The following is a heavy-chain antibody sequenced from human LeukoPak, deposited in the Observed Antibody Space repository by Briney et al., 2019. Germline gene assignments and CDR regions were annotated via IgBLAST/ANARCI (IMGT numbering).Heavy chain of an antibody. CDR2: IGRNGYYI. D-gene: IGHD6-19*01. V-gene: IGHV3-21*01. J-gene: IGHJ2*01. CDR1: GFNFDIG. Sequence: PGGSLRLSCAASGFNFDIGMTWVRQTPGMGLEWVSSIGRNGYYIYYADSVKGRFTVSRDNAKNSLYLQMNSLRGEDTAVYYCARIPVPGSWYFDLWGRGTLVTVSS. CDR3: ARIPVPGSWYFDL.